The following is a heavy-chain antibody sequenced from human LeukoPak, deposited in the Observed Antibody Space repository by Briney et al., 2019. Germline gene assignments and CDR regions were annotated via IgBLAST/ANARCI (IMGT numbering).Heavy chain of an antibody. CDR1: GFTFSSYR. V-gene: IGHV3-7*05. CDR2: IKEDGSEK. J-gene: IGHJ4*02. CDR3: VRSGGY. D-gene: IGHD1-26*01. Sequence: PGGSLRLSCAASGFTFSSYRITWVPQAPGKGLEWVANIKEDGSEKYYVDSVKGRFTISRDNAKNSLCLQMNSLRAEDTAIYYCVRSGGYWGQGTLVTVSS.